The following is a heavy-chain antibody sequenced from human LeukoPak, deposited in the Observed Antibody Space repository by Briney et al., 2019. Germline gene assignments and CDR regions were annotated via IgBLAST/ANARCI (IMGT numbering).Heavy chain of an antibody. CDR3: ARGILSSTWPWFDP. J-gene: IGHJ5*02. CDR1: GGSISTYF. V-gene: IGHV4-4*07. CDR2: IYTSGST. Sequence: PSETLSLTCTVSGGSISTYFWNWIRQPAGKGLEWIGRIYTSGSTNYNPSLKSRVTMSVDTSKNQFSLKLSSVTAADTAVYYCARGILSSTWPWFDPWGQGTLVTVSS. D-gene: IGHD6-13*01.